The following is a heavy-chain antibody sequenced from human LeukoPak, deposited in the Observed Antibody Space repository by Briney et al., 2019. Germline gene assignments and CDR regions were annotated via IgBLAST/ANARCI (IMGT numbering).Heavy chain of an antibody. V-gene: IGHV1-18*01. D-gene: IGHD6-13*01. CDR3: ARGGRQQLVREVYYYYYGMDV. CDR1: GYTFTSYG. J-gene: IGHJ6*02. CDR2: ISAYIGNT. Sequence: GASVKVSCKASGYTFTSYGISWVRQAPGQGLEWMGWISAYIGNTNYAQKLQGRVTMTTDTSTSTAYMELRSLRSDDTAVYYCARGGRQQLVREVYYYYYGMDVWGQGTTVTVSS.